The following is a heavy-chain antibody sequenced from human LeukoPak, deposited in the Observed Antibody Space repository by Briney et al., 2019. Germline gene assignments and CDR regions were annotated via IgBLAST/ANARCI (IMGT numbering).Heavy chain of an antibody. CDR1: GSSLSTTGIR. J-gene: IGHJ4*02. CDR3: ARLNSGTYLDY. Sequence: SGPTLANPTQTLTLTCTFSGSSLSTTGIRVSWIRRLPRKALASLARIDWDDEKFYSTSLKTRLTISKDTSKNQVVLTMTNMDAVDTATYYCARLNSGTYLDYWGQGTLVTVSS. V-gene: IGHV2-70*04. D-gene: IGHD1-26*01. CDR2: IDWDDEK.